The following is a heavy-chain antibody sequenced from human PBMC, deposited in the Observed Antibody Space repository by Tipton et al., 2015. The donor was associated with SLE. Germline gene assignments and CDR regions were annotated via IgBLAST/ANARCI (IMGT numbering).Heavy chain of an antibody. J-gene: IGHJ4*02. CDR3: ARDVSLTGYSYYFDY. CDR2: IYYSGST. D-gene: IGHD3-9*01. V-gene: IGHV4-59*01. CDR1: GGSISSYY. Sequence: TLSLTCTVSGGSISSYYWSWVRQPPGKGLEWIGYIYYSGSTNYNPSLKRRVTISVDTSKNQFSLKLSSVTAADTAVYYCARDVSLTGYSYYFDYWGQGTLVTVSS.